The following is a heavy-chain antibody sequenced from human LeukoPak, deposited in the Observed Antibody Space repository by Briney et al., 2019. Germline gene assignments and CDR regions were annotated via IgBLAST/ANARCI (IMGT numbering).Heavy chain of an antibody. CDR1: GYTFTSYY. V-gene: IGHV1-2*02. Sequence: ASVKVSCKASGYTFTSYYIHWVRQAPGQGLEWMGLINPSGGSTNYAQKFQGRVTMTRDTSISTAYMELSRLRSDDTAVYYCAREGGYEGFPVADYWGQGTLVTVSS. D-gene: IGHD5-12*01. J-gene: IGHJ4*02. CDR2: INPSGGST. CDR3: AREGGYEGFPVADY.